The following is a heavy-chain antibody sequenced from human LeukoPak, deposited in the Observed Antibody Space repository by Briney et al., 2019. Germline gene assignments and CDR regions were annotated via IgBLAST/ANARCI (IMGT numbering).Heavy chain of an antibody. V-gene: IGHV3-74*01. CDR1: GFTFSSYW. D-gene: IGHD3-22*01. CDR3: ARGQNYYDSSGYYYDSIWYFDL. Sequence: GGSLRLSCAASGFTFSSYWMHWVRQAPGKGLVWVSRINSDGSSTSYADSVKGRFTISRDNAKNSLYLQMNSLRAEDTAAYYCARGQNYYDSSGYYYDSIWYFDLWGRGTLVTVSS. J-gene: IGHJ2*01. CDR2: INSDGSST.